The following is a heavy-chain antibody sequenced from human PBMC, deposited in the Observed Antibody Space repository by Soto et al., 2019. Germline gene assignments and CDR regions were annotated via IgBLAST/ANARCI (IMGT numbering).Heavy chain of an antibody. CDR1: GFTVSGSA. Sequence: EVQLLESGGGLVQPGGSLRLSCAASGFTVSGSAMSWVRQAPGKGLEWVSTIDSSGGNTDYVDSVKGRFTISRDNSKNTLTLQMNSLRAEDTPIYYCANICRTLFTATPSFDVWGQGTLVTVSS. V-gene: IGHV3-23*01. CDR2: IDSSGGNT. D-gene: IGHD2-15*01. CDR3: ANICRTLFTATPSFDV. J-gene: IGHJ4*02.